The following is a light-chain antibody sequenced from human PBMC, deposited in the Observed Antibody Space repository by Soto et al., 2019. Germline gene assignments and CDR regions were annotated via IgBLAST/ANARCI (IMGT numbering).Light chain of an antibody. CDR2: GAS. V-gene: IGKV3-15*01. CDR1: QSVSSD. J-gene: IGKJ1*01. CDR3: QQYNNWPRT. Sequence: EIVMTQAPATLSVSPGERATLSCRASQSVSSDLAWYHQKPGQXPRXXIYGASTRATGIPARFSGSGSGTELTLTINSLQSEDFEVYYCQQYNNWPRTFGQGTKVDIK.